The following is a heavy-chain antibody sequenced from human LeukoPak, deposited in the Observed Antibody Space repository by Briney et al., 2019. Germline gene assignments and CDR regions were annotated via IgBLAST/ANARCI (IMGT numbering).Heavy chain of an antibody. V-gene: IGHV3-23*01. CDR1: GFTFSSYA. CDR2: ISGSGGST. J-gene: IGHJ5*02. Sequence: GGSLRLSCAASGFTFSSYAMSWVRQAPGKGLEWVSAISGSGGSTYYADSVKGRFTISRDNSKNTLYLQMNSLRAEDTAVYYCAKDYYGSGSYYNVLVSWGQGTLVTVSS. D-gene: IGHD3-10*01. CDR3: AKDYYGSGSYYNVLVS.